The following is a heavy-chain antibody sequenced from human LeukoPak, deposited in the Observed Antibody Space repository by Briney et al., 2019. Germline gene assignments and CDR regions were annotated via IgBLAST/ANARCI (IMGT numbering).Heavy chain of an antibody. D-gene: IGHD2-15*01. Sequence: GGSLRLSCAASGFTFSSYAMNWVRQAPGKGLEWVAIISDDGSNKYYADSVKGRFTISRDNSKNTLYLQMNSLRAEDTAVYYCARDNSRYCSGGDCYADAFDIWGQGTLVTVSS. J-gene: IGHJ3*02. CDR3: ARDNSRYCSGGDCYADAFDI. CDR1: GFTFSSYA. V-gene: IGHV3-30-3*01. CDR2: ISDDGSNK.